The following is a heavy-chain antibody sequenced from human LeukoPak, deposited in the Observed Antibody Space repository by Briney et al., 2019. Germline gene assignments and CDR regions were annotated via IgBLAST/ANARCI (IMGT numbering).Heavy chain of an antibody. V-gene: IGHV6-1*01. Sequence: SQTLSLTCAISGDSASSNSAAWNWIRQSPSRGLEWLGRTYYRSKWYNDYAVSVKSRITINPDTSKNQFSLQLNSVTPEDTAVYYCARGRDYYDSSGYYSGVGFDYWGQGTLVTVSS. D-gene: IGHD3-22*01. CDR2: TYYRSKWYN. CDR1: GDSASSNSAA. CDR3: ARGRDYYDSSGYYSGVGFDY. J-gene: IGHJ4*02.